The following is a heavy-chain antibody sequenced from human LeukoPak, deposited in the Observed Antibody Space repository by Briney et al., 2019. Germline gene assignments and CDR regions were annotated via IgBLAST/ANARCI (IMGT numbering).Heavy chain of an antibody. J-gene: IGHJ4*02. CDR2: INHSGST. V-gene: IGHV4-34*01. D-gene: IGHD4-4*01. CDR3: ARGVSNYYFDY. Sequence: PSETLSLTCAVYGGSFSGYYWSWIRQPPGKGLEWIGEINHSGSTNYNPSLKSRVTISLDTSKNHFSLHLTSVTAADTAVYYCARGVSNYYFDYWGQGTLVTVSS. CDR1: GGSFSGYY.